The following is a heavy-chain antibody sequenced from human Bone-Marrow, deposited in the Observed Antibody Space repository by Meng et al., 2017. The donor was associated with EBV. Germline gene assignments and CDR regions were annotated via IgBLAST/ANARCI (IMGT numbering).Heavy chain of an antibody. V-gene: IGHV2-5*02. CDR3: AAHKSAGGLWDY. Sequence: QYTLKESGPTLVKPAPTLTLTCTASGFSFSSRGVGGCWIRQRPGTALEWLAVIYWDDDKRYSPSLKSITTTTEESANKQLIQMKTLMAQVDAVNYCAAHKSAGGLWDYWGQGTLVTVSS. CDR1: GFSFSSRGVG. CDR2: IYWDDDK. J-gene: IGHJ4*02. D-gene: IGHD2-21*01.